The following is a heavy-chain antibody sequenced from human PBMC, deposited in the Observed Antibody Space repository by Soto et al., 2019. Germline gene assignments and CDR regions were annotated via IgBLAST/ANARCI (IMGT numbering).Heavy chain of an antibody. Sequence: GASVKVSCKVSGYTLTELSMHWVRQAPGKGLEWMGGFDPEDGETIYAQKFQGRVTMTEDTSTDTAYMELSSLRSEDTAVYYCVSHRITMVRGVITKPLFDYWGQGTLVTVSS. V-gene: IGHV1-24*01. CDR3: VSHRITMVRGVITKPLFDY. CDR1: GYTLTELS. J-gene: IGHJ4*02. CDR2: FDPEDGET. D-gene: IGHD3-10*01.